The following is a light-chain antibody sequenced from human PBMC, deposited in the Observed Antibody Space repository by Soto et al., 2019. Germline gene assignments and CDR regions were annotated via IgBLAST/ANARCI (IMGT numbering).Light chain of an antibody. J-gene: IGKJ2*01. V-gene: IGKV1-5*03. CDR2: KAS. Sequence: DIQMTQSPSALSASLGYRVTITCRASESIRAWLAWYQQKPGKAPKLLIFKASALHSGVPSRFSGSGSGTEFTFTISSLQPDDSATYYCHQYNSYPYTFGQGTKLEVK. CDR1: ESIRAW. CDR3: HQYNSYPYT.